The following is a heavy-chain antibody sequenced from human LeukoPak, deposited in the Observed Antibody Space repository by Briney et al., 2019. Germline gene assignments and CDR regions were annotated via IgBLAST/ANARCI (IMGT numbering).Heavy chain of an antibody. CDR3: ARDYGDYDPTDY. CDR2: ISAYNGNT. V-gene: IGHV1-18*04. CDR1: GYIFTGYY. J-gene: IGHJ4*02. D-gene: IGHD4-17*01. Sequence: ASVKVSCKASGYIFTGYYMHWVRQAPGQGLEWMGWISAYNGNTNYAQKLQGRVTMTTDTSTSTAYMELRSLRSDDTAVYYCARDYGDYDPTDYWGQGTLVTVSS.